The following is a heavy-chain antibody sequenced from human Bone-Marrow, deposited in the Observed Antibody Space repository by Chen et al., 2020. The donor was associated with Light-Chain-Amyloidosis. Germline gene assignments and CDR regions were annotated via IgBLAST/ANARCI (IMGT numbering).Heavy chain of an antibody. J-gene: IGHJ3*02. V-gene: IGHV3-15*01. CDR1: GLTLSNAW. D-gene: IGHD3-10*01. Sequence: EVQLVESGGGVVKPGGCLTLYCEAGLTLSNAWMSWVRQAPGKGLEWVGHIKKKADGVTTEYAAPVKGRFTISRDDSKNTLYLQMNSLKTEDTAVYYCTTLGQGTFHIWGQGTMVTVSS. CDR3: TTLGQGTFHI. CDR2: IKKKADGVTT.